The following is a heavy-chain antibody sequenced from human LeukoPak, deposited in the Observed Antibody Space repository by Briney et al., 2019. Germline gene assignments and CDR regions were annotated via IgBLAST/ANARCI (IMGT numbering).Heavy chain of an antibody. CDR2: IWYDGSNK. D-gene: IGHD6-13*01. Sequence: PGRSLRLSCAASGFTFSSYGMHWVRQAPGKGLEWVAVIWYDGSNKYYADSVKGRFTISRDNSKNTLYLQMNSLRAEDTAVYYCAGDPTISSSWYESGSLDYWGQGTLVTVSS. CDR1: GFTFSSYG. CDR3: AGDPTISSSWYESGSLDY. J-gene: IGHJ4*02. V-gene: IGHV3-33*01.